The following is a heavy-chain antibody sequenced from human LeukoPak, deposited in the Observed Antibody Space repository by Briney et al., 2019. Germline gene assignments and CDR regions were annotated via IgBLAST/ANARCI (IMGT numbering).Heavy chain of an antibody. CDR1: GFTFNSYW. J-gene: IGHJ4*02. CDR2: INSDESIT. V-gene: IGHV3-74*01. Sequence: GGSLRLSCSASGFTFNSYWMHWLRPAPGKGLMWVSRINSDESITTYADSVKGRFTISRDNAKNTLYLQMNSLRAEDTAVYYCARSNYFDYWGQGALVTVSS. CDR3: ARSNYFDY.